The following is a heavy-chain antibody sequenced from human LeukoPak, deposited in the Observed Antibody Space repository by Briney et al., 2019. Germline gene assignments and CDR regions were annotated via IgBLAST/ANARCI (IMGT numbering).Heavy chain of an antibody. Sequence: GAAVTVSSMPSVYTFTGYYMHWVRQAPGQGLEWMAWINPNSGGTNYAQKFQGRVTMTRDTSLSTAYMELSRLRSDDTAVYYCARGGQLVLTQNWFDPWGQGTLVTVSS. V-gene: IGHV1-2*02. CDR2: INPNSGGT. CDR1: VYTFTGYY. J-gene: IGHJ5*02. CDR3: ARGGQLVLTQNWFDP. D-gene: IGHD6-13*01.